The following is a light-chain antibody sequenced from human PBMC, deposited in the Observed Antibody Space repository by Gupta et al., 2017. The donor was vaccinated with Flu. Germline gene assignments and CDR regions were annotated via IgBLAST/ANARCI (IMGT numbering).Light chain of an antibody. Sequence: GTLSLSPGERATLSCRASQSVTSTYLAWYQQKPGQAPRLLIYGASSRATGIPDRFSGSGSGTDFTLTISRLEPEDFAVYYCQHYGTSPRTFGQGTKLEIK. CDR3: QHYGTSPRT. CDR2: GAS. V-gene: IGKV3-20*01. J-gene: IGKJ2*01. CDR1: QSVTSTY.